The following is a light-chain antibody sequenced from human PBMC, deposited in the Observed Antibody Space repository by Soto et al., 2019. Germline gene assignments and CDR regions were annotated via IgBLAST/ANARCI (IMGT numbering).Light chain of an antibody. CDR3: SSHTRSSTYV. Sequence: QSALTQPASVSGSPGQSITISCTGTSSDVGAYNYVSWYQQYPVKAPKLIIYEGNNRPSGVSNRFSGSKSGNTASLTISGLQAEDEADYYCSSHTRSSTYVFGTGTKLTVL. CDR2: EGN. CDR1: SSDVGAYNY. V-gene: IGLV2-14*01. J-gene: IGLJ1*01.